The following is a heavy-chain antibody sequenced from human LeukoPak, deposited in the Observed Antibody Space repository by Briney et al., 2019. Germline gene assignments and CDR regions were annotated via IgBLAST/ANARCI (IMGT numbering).Heavy chain of an antibody. D-gene: IGHD6-19*01. V-gene: IGHV3-9*01. Sequence: GGSLRLSCAASGFTFDEYAMHWVRQAPGKGLEWVSGISWNSGSKGYAGSVKGRFTISRDNAKNSLYLQMNSLRSKDTALYYCGKDNIRIVVAGTIDYWGQGTLVTDSS. J-gene: IGHJ4*02. CDR1: GFTFDEYA. CDR3: GKDNIRIVVAGTIDY. CDR2: ISWNSGSK.